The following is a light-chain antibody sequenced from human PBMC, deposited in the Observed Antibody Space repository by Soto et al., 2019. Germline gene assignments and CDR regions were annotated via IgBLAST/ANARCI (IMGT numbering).Light chain of an antibody. V-gene: IGKV1-9*01. CDR3: QQTRRYPST. CDR2: EAS. Sequence: IQLTQSPYSLSSSVGDRVTITCRASQGINSYLAWYQQKPGKVPHLLIYEASILQSGVPSRFSGSRSGTDFTLTISSLQAEDFATYYCQQTRRYPSTFGGGTKVEIK. J-gene: IGKJ4*01. CDR1: QGINSY.